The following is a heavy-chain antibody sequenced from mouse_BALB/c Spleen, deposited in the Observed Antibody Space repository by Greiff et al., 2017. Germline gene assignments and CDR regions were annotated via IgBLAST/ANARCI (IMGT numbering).Heavy chain of an antibody. CDR1: GYTFTSYW. D-gene: IGHD2-2*01. Sequence: QVQLKESGAELARPGASVKLSCKASGYTFTSYWMQWVKQRPGQGLEWIGAIYPGDGDTRYTQKFKGKATLTADKSSSTAYMQLSSLASEDSAVYYCERRGYEFYAMDYWGQGTSVTVSS. CDR2: IYPGDGDT. J-gene: IGHJ4*01. CDR3: ERRGYEFYAMDY. V-gene: IGHV1-87*01.